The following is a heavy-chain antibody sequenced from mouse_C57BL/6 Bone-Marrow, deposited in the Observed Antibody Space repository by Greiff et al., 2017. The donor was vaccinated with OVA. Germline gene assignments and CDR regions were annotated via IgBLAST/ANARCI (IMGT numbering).Heavy chain of an antibody. V-gene: IGHV1-55*01. CDR1: GYTFTSYW. J-gene: IGHJ3*01. CDR3: ARTIYYYGRPWFVY. CDR2: IYPGSGST. D-gene: IGHD1-1*01. Sequence: QVQLQQPGAELVKPGASVKMSCKASGYTFTSYWITWVKQRPGHGLEWIGDIYPGSGSTNYNEKFKGKATLTVDKSSSTAYIQLSSLTSEDSAFYYGARTIYYYGRPWFVYWGQGTRVTVS.